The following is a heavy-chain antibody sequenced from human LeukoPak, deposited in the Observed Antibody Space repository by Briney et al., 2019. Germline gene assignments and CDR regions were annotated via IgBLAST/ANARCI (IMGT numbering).Heavy chain of an antibody. CDR3: ARGVGATTADY. J-gene: IGHJ4*02. CDR1: GFTFSSYA. CDR2: ISSNGGST. Sequence: PGGSLRLSCAASGFTFSSYAMHWVRQAPGKGLEYVSAISSNGGSTYYANSVKGRFTISRDNSKNTLYLQMGSLRAEDMAVYYCARGVGATTADYWGQGTLVTVSS. V-gene: IGHV3-64*01. D-gene: IGHD1-26*01.